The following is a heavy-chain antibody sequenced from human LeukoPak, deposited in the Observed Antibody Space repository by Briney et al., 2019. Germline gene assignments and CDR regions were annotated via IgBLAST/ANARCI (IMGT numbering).Heavy chain of an antibody. J-gene: IGHJ4*02. CDR2: ISAYNGNT. V-gene: IGHV1-18*04. D-gene: IGHD6-13*01. Sequence: ASVKVSCKVSGGTFSDSTLTWVRQAPGQGLEWMGWISAYNGNTNYAQKLQGRVTMTTDTSTSTAYMEVRSLRSDDTAVYYCARLIHRGYSSSWYVDYWGQGTLVTVSS. CDR3: ARLIHRGYSSSWYVDY. CDR1: GGTFSDST.